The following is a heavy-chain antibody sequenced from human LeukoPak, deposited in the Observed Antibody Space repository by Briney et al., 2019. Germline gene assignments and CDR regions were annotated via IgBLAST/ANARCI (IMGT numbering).Heavy chain of an antibody. Sequence: GASVKVSCKASGYTFTSYYMHWVRQAPGQGLEWMGIINPSGGSTSYAQKFQGRVTMTRDMSTSTAYMELRSLRSDDTAVYYCARVAPNRRYCSGGTCLNSFDYWGQGTLVTVSS. D-gene: IGHD2-15*01. CDR2: INPSGGST. CDR1: GYTFTSYY. V-gene: IGHV1-46*01. J-gene: IGHJ4*02. CDR3: ARVAPNRRYCSGGTCLNSFDY.